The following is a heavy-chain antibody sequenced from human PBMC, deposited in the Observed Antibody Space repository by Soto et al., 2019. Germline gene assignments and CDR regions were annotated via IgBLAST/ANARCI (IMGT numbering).Heavy chain of an antibody. CDR1: GFTFTSSA. CDR2: IVVGSGNT. J-gene: IGHJ4*02. Sequence: GASVKVSCKASGFTFTSSAVQWVRQARGQRLEWIGRIVVGSGNTNYVQKFQERVTITRDMSTSTAYMELSSLRSEDTALYYCAADFRVYYYDSSGSIIVYWGQGTLVTVSS. V-gene: IGHV1-58*01. D-gene: IGHD3-22*01. CDR3: AADFRVYYYDSSGSIIVY.